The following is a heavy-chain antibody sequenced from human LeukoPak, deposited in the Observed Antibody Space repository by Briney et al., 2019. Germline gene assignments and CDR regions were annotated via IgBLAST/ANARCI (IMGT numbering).Heavy chain of an antibody. CDR2: ISYDGSNQ. CDR1: GFKFSDKA. Sequence: PGGSLRLSCAGTGFKFSDKAMHWVRQAPGKGLEWVAVISYDGSNQNYADSVKGRFTIPRDNSDNTQFLEMNSLRPEDTAVYYCARDGAARLLRYYYYMDLWGKGTTVTVSS. CDR3: ARDGAARLLRYYYYMDL. D-gene: IGHD6-6*01. V-gene: IGHV3-30*03. J-gene: IGHJ6*03.